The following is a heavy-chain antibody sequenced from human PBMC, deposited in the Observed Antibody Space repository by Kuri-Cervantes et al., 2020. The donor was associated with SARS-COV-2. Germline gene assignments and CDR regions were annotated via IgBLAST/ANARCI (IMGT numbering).Heavy chain of an antibody. Sequence: GSLRLSCAVYGGSFSGYYWSWIRQPPGKGLEWIGEINHSGSTYYNPSLKSRVTISVDTSKNQFSLKLSSVTAADTAVYYCARHVGGLVIPYWGQGTLVTVSS. D-gene: IGHD3/OR15-3a*01. CDR3: ARHVGGLVIPY. V-gene: IGHV4-34*01. J-gene: IGHJ4*01. CDR1: GGSFSGYY. CDR2: INHSGST.